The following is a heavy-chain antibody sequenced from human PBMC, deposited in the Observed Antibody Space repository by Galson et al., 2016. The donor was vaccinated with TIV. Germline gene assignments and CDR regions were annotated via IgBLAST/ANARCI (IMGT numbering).Heavy chain of an antibody. Sequence: SLRLSCAASGFLFGSYAMNWVRQAPGKGLEWVSSITGPLGTTYYADSVKGRFIVSRDNPKNTLYLQMNSLRAEYTAVYYCAKEAVTGYYFYYMDVWGKGTTVTVSS. CDR1: GFLFGSYA. CDR3: AKEAVTGYYFYYMDV. J-gene: IGHJ6*03. CDR2: ITGPLGTT. V-gene: IGHV3-23*01. D-gene: IGHD2-21*02.